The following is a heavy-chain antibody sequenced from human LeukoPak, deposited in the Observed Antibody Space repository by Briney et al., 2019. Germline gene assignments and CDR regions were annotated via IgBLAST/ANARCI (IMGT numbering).Heavy chain of an antibody. V-gene: IGHV3-30*18. D-gene: IGHD3-9*01. CDR2: ISYDGSNK. CDR3: AKDRVLLRYFDWLLSQPHPDY. Sequence: GRSLRLSCAASGFTFSSYGMHWVRQAPGKGLEWVAVISYDGSNKYYADSVKGRFTISRDNSKNTLYLQMNSLRAEDTAAYYCAKDRVLLRYFDWLLSQPHPDYWGQGTLVTVSS. J-gene: IGHJ4*02. CDR1: GFTFSSYG.